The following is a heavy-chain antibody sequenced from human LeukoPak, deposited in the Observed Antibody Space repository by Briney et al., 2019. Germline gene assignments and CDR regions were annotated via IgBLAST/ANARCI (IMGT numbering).Heavy chain of an antibody. D-gene: IGHD6-13*01. V-gene: IGHV4-39*07. Sequence: SETLSLTCTVSGGSISSSSYYWGWIRQPPGKGLEWIGSIYYSGSTYYNPSLKSRVTISVDTSKNQFSLKLSSVTAADTAVYYCARDVIAAAGENFDYWGQGTLVTVSS. CDR1: GGSISSSSYY. CDR2: IYYSGST. CDR3: ARDVIAAAGENFDY. J-gene: IGHJ4*02.